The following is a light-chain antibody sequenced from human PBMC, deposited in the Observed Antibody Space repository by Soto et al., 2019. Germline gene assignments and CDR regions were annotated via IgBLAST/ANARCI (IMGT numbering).Light chain of an antibody. CDR1: LSVRNY. J-gene: IGKJ5*01. V-gene: IGKV1-39*01. CDR2: AAS. Sequence: DILLTQSPSSLSASVGARVTISCRASLSVRNYLSWYQWKPGKAPSLLIYAASSLHSGVPSRFSGSASGADFTLTINNLHPEDFATYYCQQSYSVPFTFGQGTRLQLK. CDR3: QQSYSVPFT.